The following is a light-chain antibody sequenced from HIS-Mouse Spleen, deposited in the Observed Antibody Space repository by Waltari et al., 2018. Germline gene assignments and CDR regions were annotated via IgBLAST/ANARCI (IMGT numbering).Light chain of an antibody. Sequence: QSALTQPASVSGSPGQSITISCTGTSSDGGSYNLVSWYQQHPGKAPKLMIYEGSKRPSGVSNRFSGSKSGNTASLTISGLQAEDEADYYCCSYAGSREVFGTGTKVTVL. CDR3: CSYAGSREV. CDR2: EGS. V-gene: IGLV2-23*01. CDR1: SSDGGSYNL. J-gene: IGLJ1*01.